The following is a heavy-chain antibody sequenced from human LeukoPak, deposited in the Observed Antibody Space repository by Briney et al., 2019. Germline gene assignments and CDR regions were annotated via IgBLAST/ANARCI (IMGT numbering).Heavy chain of an antibody. CDR3: ARDSLSYCSGGSCYSGFDY. V-gene: IGHV3-30*04. D-gene: IGHD2-15*01. CDR1: GFTFSSYA. J-gene: IGHJ4*02. CDR2: ISYDGSNK. Sequence: PGRSLRLSCAASGFTFSSYAMHWVRQAPGKGLEWVAVISYDGSNKYYADSVKGRFTISRDNSKNTLYLQMNSLRAEDTAVYYCARDSLSYCSGGSCYSGFDYWGQGTLVTVSS.